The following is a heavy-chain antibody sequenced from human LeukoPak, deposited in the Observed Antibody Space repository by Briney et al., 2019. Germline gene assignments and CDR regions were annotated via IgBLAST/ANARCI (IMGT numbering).Heavy chain of an antibody. CDR2: IYYSGST. Sequence: SETLSLTCTVSGGSFSSYYWSWIRQPPGKGLEWIGYIYYSGSTNYNPSLKSRVAISVDTSNNQFSLKLSSVTAADTAMYYCARDSSGYRRGSFDYWGQGTLVTVSS. V-gene: IGHV4-59*01. J-gene: IGHJ4*02. CDR3: ARDSSGYRRGSFDY. CDR1: GGSFSSYY. D-gene: IGHD3-22*01.